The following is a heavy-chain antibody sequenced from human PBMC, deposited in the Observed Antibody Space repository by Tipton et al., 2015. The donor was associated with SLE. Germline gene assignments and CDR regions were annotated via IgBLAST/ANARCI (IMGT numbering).Heavy chain of an antibody. CDR2: IYYSGST. J-gene: IGHJ4*02. CDR3: ARSPQQLVGYYFDY. V-gene: IGHV4-59*08. D-gene: IGHD6-13*01. Sequence: TLSLTCTVSGGSLSGYYWSWIRQHPGKGLEWIGYIYYSGSTNYNPSLKSRVTISVDTSKNQFSLKLSSVTAADTAVYYCARSPQQLVGYYFDYWGQGTLVTVSS. CDR1: GGSLSGYY.